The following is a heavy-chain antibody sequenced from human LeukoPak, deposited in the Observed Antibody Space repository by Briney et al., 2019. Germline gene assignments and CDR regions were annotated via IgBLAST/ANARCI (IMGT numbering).Heavy chain of an antibody. D-gene: IGHD3-22*01. Sequence: SETLSLTCAVYGGSLSGYYWSWIRQPPGKGLEWIGEINHSGSTNYNPSLKSRVTISVDRSKNQFSLKLTSVTAADTAVYYCAGGGDSSGFYYYFDSWGQGTLVTVSS. J-gene: IGHJ4*02. CDR3: AGGGDSSGFYYYFDS. CDR2: INHSGST. CDR1: GGSLSGYY. V-gene: IGHV4-34*01.